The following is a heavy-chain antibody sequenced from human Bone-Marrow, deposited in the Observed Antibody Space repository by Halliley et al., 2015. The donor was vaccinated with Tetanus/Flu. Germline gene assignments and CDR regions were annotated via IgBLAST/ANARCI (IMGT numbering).Heavy chain of an antibody. Sequence: CAVSGFTFGSYGMHWVRQAPGKGLEWVAVISYDGDNIYYAHSVRGRFTISRDNSKTSLFLQMNSLRAEDTAVYYCAKDRQSQFLEWLLDYWGQGTLVTVSS. CDR1: GFTFGSYG. CDR2: ISYDGDNI. D-gene: IGHD3-3*01. J-gene: IGHJ4*02. V-gene: IGHV3-30*18. CDR3: AKDRQSQFLEWLLDY.